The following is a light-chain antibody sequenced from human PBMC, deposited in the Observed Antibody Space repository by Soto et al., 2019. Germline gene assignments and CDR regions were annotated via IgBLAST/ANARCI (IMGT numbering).Light chain of an antibody. CDR2: KTS. J-gene: IGKJ4*01. CDR3: QQYDSYPLT. Sequence: DIQMTQSPSTLSAYLEDRVTITCRASQSISSWLAWYQQKPGKAPNLLIYKTSSLESGVPSRFSGSGSGTEFTLTVNSLQPDDFATYYCQQYDSYPLTFGGGTKVDIK. CDR1: QSISSW. V-gene: IGKV1-5*03.